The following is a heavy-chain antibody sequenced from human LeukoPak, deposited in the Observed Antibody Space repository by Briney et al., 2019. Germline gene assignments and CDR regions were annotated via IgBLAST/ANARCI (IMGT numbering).Heavy chain of an antibody. Sequence: GGSLRLSCAASGFTFSSYAMSWVRQAPGKGVEWVSAISGSGGSTYYADSVKGRFTISRDNSKNTLYLQMNSLRAEDTAVYYCAKDPTFYYDSSEVDYWGQGTLVTVSS. J-gene: IGHJ4*02. D-gene: IGHD3-22*01. V-gene: IGHV3-23*01. CDR2: ISGSGGST. CDR1: GFTFSSYA. CDR3: AKDPTFYYDSSEVDY.